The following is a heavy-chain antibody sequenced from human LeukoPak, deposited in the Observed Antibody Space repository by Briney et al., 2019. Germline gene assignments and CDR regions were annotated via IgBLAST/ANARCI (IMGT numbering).Heavy chain of an antibody. CDR3: ARQTGSGLFILP. CDR1: GASISSGSNY. J-gene: IGHJ6*04. D-gene: IGHD3/OR15-3a*01. CDR2: IYSSGST. V-gene: IGHV4-39*01. Sequence: SETLSLTCSVSGASISSGSNYGGWIRQPPGKTLEWIGSIYSSGSTYYNPSLKSRVIIIIDKPKNHFSLTLSSVTDADTSVYYCARQTGSGLFILPGGKGTTVTVSS.